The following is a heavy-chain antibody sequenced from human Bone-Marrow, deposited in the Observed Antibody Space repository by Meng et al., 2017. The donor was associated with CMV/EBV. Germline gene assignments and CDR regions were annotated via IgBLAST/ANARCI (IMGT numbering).Heavy chain of an antibody. CDR2: INPNSGGT. D-gene: IGHD5-12*01. CDR1: GYTFTGYY. J-gene: IGHJ4*02. CDR3: ARDKWLRLRYFDY. V-gene: IGHV1-2*02. Sequence: KASGYTFTGYYMHWVRQAPGQGLEWMGWINPNSGGTNYAQEFQGRVTMTRDTSISTAYMELSRLRSDDTAVYYCARDKWLRLRYFDYWGQGTLVTVSS.